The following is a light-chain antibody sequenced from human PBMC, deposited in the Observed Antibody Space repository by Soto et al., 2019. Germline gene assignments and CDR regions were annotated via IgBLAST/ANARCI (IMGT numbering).Light chain of an antibody. V-gene: IGKV1-9*01. CDR1: QGISSY. CDR2: AAS. J-gene: IGKJ2*01. Sequence: DIQLTQSPSFLSASVGDRVTITCRASQGISSYLAWYQQKPGKAPKLLIYAASTFQSGVPSRFSGSGSGTEFSLTIISLQPEDFSTYYCQQLNSYPSYTFGQGTKLEIK. CDR3: QQLNSYPSYT.